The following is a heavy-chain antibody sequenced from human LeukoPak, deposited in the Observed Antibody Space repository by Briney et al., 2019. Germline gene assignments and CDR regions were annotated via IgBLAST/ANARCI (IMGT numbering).Heavy chain of an antibody. J-gene: IGHJ4*02. CDR3: ARVRAGLVDY. D-gene: IGHD6-13*01. V-gene: IGHV4-59*01. CDR1: GGSISSYY. CDR2: IYYSGST. Sequence: SETLSLTCTVSGGSISSYYWSWIRQPPGKGLEWIGYIYYSGSTNYNPSLKSRVTISADTSKNQFSLKLSSVTAADTAVYYCARVRAGLVDYWGQGTLVTVSS.